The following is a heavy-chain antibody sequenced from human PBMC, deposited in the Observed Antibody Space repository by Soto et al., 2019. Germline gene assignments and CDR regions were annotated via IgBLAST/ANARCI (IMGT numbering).Heavy chain of an antibody. V-gene: IGHV3-21*01. CDR1: GFTFSSYS. CDR3: ARETGGYCSGGSCYSDFY. Sequence: EVQLVESGGGLVKPGGSLRLSCAASGFTFSSYSMNWVRQAPGKGLEWVSSISSSSSYIYYADSVKGRFTISRDNAKSSLYLQMHSLRAEDTAVYYCARETGGYCSGGSCYSDFYWGQGTLVTVSS. J-gene: IGHJ4*02. CDR2: ISSSSSYI. D-gene: IGHD2-15*01.